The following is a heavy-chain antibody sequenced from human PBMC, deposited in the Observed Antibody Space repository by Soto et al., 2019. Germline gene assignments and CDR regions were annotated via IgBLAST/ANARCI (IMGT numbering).Heavy chain of an antibody. Sequence: SVKVSCKASGGTFSSYAISWVRQAPGQGLEWMGGIIPIFGTANYAQKFQGRVTITADESTSTAYMELSSLRSEDTAVYYCARLRLRAYCGGDCYYRGYYFDYWGQG. CDR1: GGTFSSYA. CDR3: ARLRLRAYCGGDCYYRGYYFDY. V-gene: IGHV1-69*13. J-gene: IGHJ4*02. CDR2: IIPIFGTA. D-gene: IGHD2-21*02.